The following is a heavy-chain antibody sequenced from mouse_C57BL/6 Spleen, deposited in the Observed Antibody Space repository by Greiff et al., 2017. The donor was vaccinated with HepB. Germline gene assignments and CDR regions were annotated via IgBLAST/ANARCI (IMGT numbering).Heavy chain of an antibody. D-gene: IGHD1-1*01. CDR2: IDPENGDT. CDR1: GFNIKDDY. Sequence: VQLQQSGAELVRPGASVKLSCTASGFNIKDDYMHWVKQRPEQGLEWIGWIDPENGDTEYASKFQGKATITADTSSNTAYLQLSSLTSEDTAVYYCTTVVVYWYFDVWGTGTTVTVSS. V-gene: IGHV14-4*01. J-gene: IGHJ1*03. CDR3: TTVVVYWYFDV.